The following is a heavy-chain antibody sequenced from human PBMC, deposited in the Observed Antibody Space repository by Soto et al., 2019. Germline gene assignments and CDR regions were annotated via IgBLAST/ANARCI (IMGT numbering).Heavy chain of an antibody. CDR2: IGPYVGKT. V-gene: IGHV1-18*01. Sequence: QGQLVQSGAEVREPGASVKVSCQASGYIFNNYGLSWVRQVPGQGLGWVGWIGPYVGKTDYAHKFRDRVTMTADPTTNTAHMELRSLTADDSAFYYGARCCWSVGSCFTCCHFDPWGRGTLVTVSP. J-gene: IGHJ2*01. CDR3: ARCCWSVGSCFTCCHFDP. CDR1: GYIFNNYG. D-gene: IGHD3-3*01.